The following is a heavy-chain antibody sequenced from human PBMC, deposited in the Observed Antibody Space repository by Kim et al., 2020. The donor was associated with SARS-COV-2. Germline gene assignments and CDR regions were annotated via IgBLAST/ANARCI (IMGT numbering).Heavy chain of an antibody. Sequence: SETLSLTCTVSGGSISSYYWSWIRQPPGKGLEWIGYIYYSGSTNYNPSLKSRVTISVDTSKNQFSLKLSSVTAADTAVYYCARGLRGGDAFDIWGQGTMVTVSS. CDR3: ARGLRGGDAFDI. D-gene: IGHD3-16*01. CDR1: GGSISSYY. CDR2: IYYSGST. V-gene: IGHV4-59*01. J-gene: IGHJ3*02.